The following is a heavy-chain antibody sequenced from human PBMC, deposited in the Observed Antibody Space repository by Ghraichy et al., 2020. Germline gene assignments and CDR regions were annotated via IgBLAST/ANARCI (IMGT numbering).Heavy chain of an antibody. CDR1: GFTFSSYA. Sequence: GGSLRLSCAASGFTFSSYAMSWVRQAPGKGLEWVSAISGSGGSTYYADSVKGRFTISRDNFKNTLYLQMNSLRAEDTAVYYCAKVDGPDYYYYYGMDVWGQGTTVTVSS. CDR3: AKVDGPDYYYYYGMDV. CDR2: ISGSGGST. J-gene: IGHJ6*02. D-gene: IGHD5-24*01. V-gene: IGHV3-23*01.